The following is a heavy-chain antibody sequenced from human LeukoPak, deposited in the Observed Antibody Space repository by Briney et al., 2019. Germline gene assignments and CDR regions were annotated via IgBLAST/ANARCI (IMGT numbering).Heavy chain of an antibody. D-gene: IGHD2-2*02. CDR1: GFTVSSNY. J-gene: IGHJ4*02. CDR3: ASSPGYCSSISCYSYFDY. CDR2: IYSGGST. Sequence: GGSLRLSCAASGFTVSSNYMSWVRQAPGKGLEWVSVIYSGGSTYYADSVKGRFTISRDNAKNSLYLQMNSLRAEDTAVYYCASSPGYCSSISCYSYFDYWGQGTLVTVSS. V-gene: IGHV3-66*01.